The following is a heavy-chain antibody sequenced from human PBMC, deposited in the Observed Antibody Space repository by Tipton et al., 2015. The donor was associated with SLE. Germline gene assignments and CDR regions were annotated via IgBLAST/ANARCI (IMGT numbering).Heavy chain of an antibody. D-gene: IGHD3-10*01. J-gene: IGHJ4*02. V-gene: IGHV5-51*03. CDR1: GYNSPTYW. Sequence: QLVQSGAEVERPGESLKISCKGSGYNSPTYWIAWVRQMPGKGLEWMGIIYSGDSDTRYSPSFQGQVSISADKSISTAYLQWSSLKASDTAMYYCATSSGSSLDYWGQGTLVTVAS. CDR3: ATSSGSSLDY. CDR2: IYSGDSDT.